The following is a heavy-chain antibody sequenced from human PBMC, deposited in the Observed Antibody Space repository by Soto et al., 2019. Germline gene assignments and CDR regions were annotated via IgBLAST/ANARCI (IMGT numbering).Heavy chain of an antibody. CDR2: TANKRSRYTT. V-gene: IGHV3-72*01. Sequence: EVELVESGGALVQAGGSLRVSCGVSGFTSSDHHMDWVGQAPGKGLEWVGRTANKRSRYTTEYAASVKGRFIISRDDSKNSVYLQMNSLKIEDTAVYYCARAGFGHGLDVWGQGTTVTVSS. J-gene: IGHJ6*02. CDR3: ARAGFGHGLDV. D-gene: IGHD3-16*01. CDR1: GFTSSDHH.